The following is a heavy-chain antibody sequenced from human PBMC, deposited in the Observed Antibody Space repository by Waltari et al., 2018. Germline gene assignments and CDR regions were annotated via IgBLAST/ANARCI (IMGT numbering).Heavy chain of an antibody. CDR2: INPNRGGT. CDR1: GYTFTGYD. J-gene: IGHJ4*02. V-gene: IGHV1-2*06. Sequence: QVQLVQSGAEVKKPGASVKVSCKASGYTFTGYDMHWGRQAPGQGLEWRGRINPNRGGTNYAQKFQGRVTMTRDTSISTAYMELSRLRSDDTAVYYCARGLEGSSSSGYWGQGTLVTVSS. D-gene: IGHD6-6*01. CDR3: ARGLEGSSSSGY.